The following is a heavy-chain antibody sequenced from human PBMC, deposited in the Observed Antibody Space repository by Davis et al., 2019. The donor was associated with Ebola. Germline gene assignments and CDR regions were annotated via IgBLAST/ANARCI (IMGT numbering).Heavy chain of an antibody. Sequence: GGSLRLSCAASGFTFSSYGMHWVRQAPGKGLEWVAVISYDGSNKYYADSVKGRFTISRDNSKNTLYLQMNSLRAEDTAVYYCAKGGYSNYRDAFDIWGQGTMVTVSS. J-gene: IGHJ3*02. CDR3: AKGGYSNYRDAFDI. V-gene: IGHV3-30*18. D-gene: IGHD4-11*01. CDR2: ISYDGSNK. CDR1: GFTFSSYG.